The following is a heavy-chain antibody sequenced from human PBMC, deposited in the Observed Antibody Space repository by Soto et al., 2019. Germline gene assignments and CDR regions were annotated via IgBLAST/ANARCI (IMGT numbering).Heavy chain of an antibody. Sequence: TSVKVSCEASGDSFTNYGISWVRQAPGQGLEWMGWISAYNRKTDYAQKFQGRVIMTTDTSTSTAYMELRSLRSDDTAVYYCARDRSSSSLWGQGTLVTVSS. CDR2: ISAYNRKT. CDR1: GDSFTNYG. J-gene: IGHJ4*02. D-gene: IGHD6-6*01. CDR3: ARDRSSSSL. V-gene: IGHV1-18*01.